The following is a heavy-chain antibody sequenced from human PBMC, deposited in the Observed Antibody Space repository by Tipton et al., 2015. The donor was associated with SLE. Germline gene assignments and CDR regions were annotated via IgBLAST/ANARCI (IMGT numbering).Heavy chain of an antibody. V-gene: IGHV4-59*01. D-gene: IGHD3-16*01. Sequence: GLVKPSETLSLVCSVFGDSITAYYWSWIRQSPGRGLEWIGCVHYSEGTRYNPSLKSRVTISLDTSKNQFSLNLSSVTAADTAVYYCARDVLPGQLWFDYWGQGTLVTVSS. CDR3: ARDVLPGQLWFDY. J-gene: IGHJ4*02. CDR1: GDSITAYY. CDR2: VHYSEGT.